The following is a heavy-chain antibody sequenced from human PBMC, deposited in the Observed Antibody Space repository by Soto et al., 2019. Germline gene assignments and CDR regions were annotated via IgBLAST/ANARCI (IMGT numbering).Heavy chain of an antibody. V-gene: IGHV1-3*05. CDR1: GYTFTSYA. CDR2: INAGNGNT. D-gene: IGHD3-10*01. J-gene: IGHJ5*02. Sequence: QVQLVQSGAEEKKPGASVKVSCKASGYTFTSYAMHWVRQAPGQRLEWMGWINAGNGNTKYSQKFQGRVTITRDTSASPAYMELSSLRSEDTAVYYCARGVDYYGSGSPFYPSWFDPWGQGTLVTVSS. CDR3: ARGVDYYGSGSPFYPSWFDP.